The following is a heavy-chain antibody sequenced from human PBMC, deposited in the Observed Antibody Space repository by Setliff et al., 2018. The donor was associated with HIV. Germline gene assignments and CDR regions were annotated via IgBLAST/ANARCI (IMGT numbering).Heavy chain of an antibody. D-gene: IGHD3-3*02. J-gene: IGHJ4*02. Sequence: LRLSCAASGFTFGDWWISWVRQAPGERLEWVANIKPDGSEKYCVDSVKGRFTISRDNAKNSLYLQMNSLRAEDTAVYYCARDHSITPPHWGQGTLVTVSS. V-gene: IGHV3-7*03. CDR2: IKPDGSEK. CDR1: GFTFGDWW. CDR3: ARDHSITPPH.